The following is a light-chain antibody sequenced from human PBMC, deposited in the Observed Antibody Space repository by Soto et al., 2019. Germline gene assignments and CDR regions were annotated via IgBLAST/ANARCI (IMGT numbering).Light chain of an antibody. J-gene: IGKJ1*01. CDR2: DAA. Sequence: EIVLTQSPATLSLSPGERATLSCGASQSISSSYLPWYQQKPGVAPRVLIYDAANRATGIPDRFSGSGSRTDFTVIISRLEPEDFAVYYCQQYGSSPWTFGQGTKVEIK. CDR1: QSISSSY. V-gene: IGKV3D-20*01. CDR3: QQYGSSPWT.